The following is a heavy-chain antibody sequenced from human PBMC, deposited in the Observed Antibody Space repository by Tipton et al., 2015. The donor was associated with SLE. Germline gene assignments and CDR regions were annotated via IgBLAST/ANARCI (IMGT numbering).Heavy chain of an antibody. V-gene: IGHV4-34*01. Sequence: TLSLTCAVYGGSFSGYYWSWIRQPPGKGLEWIGEINHSGSTNYNPSLKSRVTISVDTSKNQFSLKLSSVTAADTAVYYCARGRVAAVYYYYTTTWTSGAKGPRSPSP. D-gene: IGHD6-13*01. CDR1: GGSFSGYY. J-gene: IGHJ6*03. CDR2: INHSGST. CDR3: ARGRVAAVYYYYTTTWTS.